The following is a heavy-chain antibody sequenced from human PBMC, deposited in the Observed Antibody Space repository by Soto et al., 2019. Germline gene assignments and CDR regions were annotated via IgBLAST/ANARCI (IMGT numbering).Heavy chain of an antibody. CDR2: ISGSSSTI. CDR3: ARDRSGSYYGAFDI. D-gene: IGHD1-26*01. J-gene: IGHJ3*02. Sequence: GGSLRLSCAASGFTYSSYSMNWVHQAPGKGLEWVSYISGSSSTIYYADSVKGRFTISRDNAKNSLYLQMNSLRDEDTAVYYCARDRSGSYYGAFDIWGQGTMVTVSS. V-gene: IGHV3-48*02. CDR1: GFTYSSYS.